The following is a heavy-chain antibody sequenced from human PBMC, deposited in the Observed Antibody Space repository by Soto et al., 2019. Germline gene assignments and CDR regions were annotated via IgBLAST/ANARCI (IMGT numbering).Heavy chain of an antibody. CDR1: GFSFSSYA. CDR3: ANNYHFDH. J-gene: IGHJ4*02. D-gene: IGHD4-4*01. CDR2: ISPSGDAT. Sequence: EVQLLESGGGLLQPGGSLRLSCAASGFSFSSYAMTWARQAPGKGLEWVSSISPSGDATYYTDSVKGRFTISRDNSRNTLSLQMNSLRAEDTAIYYCANNYHFDHWGLGTLVTVSS. V-gene: IGHV3-23*01.